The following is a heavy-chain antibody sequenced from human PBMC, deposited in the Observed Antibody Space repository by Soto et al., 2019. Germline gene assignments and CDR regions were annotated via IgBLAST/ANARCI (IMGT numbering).Heavy chain of an antibody. D-gene: IGHD6-19*01. CDR3: ARPLGWRDAVDI. Sequence: EVQLVESGGGLVQPGGSLRLSCAASGFTFSTYWMIWVRQAPGKGPEWVASIKHDGSETYYVDSAKGRFTISRDNAKNSGFLQMNSLRAEDTAVYYCARPLGWRDAVDIWGQGTMVTVSS. CDR2: IKHDGSET. V-gene: IGHV3-7*01. CDR1: GFTFSTYW. J-gene: IGHJ3*02.